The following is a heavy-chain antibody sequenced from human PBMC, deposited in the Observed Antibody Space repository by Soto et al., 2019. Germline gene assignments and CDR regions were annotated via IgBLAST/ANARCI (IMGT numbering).Heavy chain of an antibody. J-gene: IGHJ4*02. V-gene: IGHV4-30-2*01. D-gene: IGHD3-3*01. Sequence: QLQLQESGSGLVKPSQTLSLTCAVSGGSISSGGYSWSWIRQPPGKGLEWIGYIYHSGSTYYNPSLKSRVTISVDRSKNQFSLKLSSVAAAETAVYYCARVDYDFGSGYYSWMRMDYWGQGTLVTVSS. CDR3: ARVDYDFGSGYYSWMRMDY. CDR2: IYHSGST. CDR1: GGSISSGGYS.